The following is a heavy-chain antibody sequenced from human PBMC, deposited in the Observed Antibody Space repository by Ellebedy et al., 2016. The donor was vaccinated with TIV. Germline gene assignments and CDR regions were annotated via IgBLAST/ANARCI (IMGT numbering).Heavy chain of an antibody. V-gene: IGHV3-66*01. D-gene: IGHD6-6*01. CDR3: ARDGGAARTAPPDY. CDR1: GFTVSNNY. CDR2: IYSTGDT. Sequence: PGGPLRLSCAASGFTVSNNYMRWVRQAPAKGLEWVSLIYSTGDTHYADFVKDRFTISRDNSKNTLYLQMNSLSVEDTAVYYCARDGGAARTAPPDYWGQGTLVTVSS. J-gene: IGHJ4*02.